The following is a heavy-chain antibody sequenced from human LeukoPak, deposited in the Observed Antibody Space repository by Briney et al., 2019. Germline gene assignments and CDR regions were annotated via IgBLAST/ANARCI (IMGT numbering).Heavy chain of an antibody. D-gene: IGHD2-2*01. CDR1: GGSFSGYY. V-gene: IGHV4-34*01. Sequence: SETLSLTCAVYGGSFSGYYWSWIRQPPGKGLEWIGEINHSGSTNHNPSLKSRVTISVDTSKNQFSLKLSSVTAADTAVYYCARGLVDVVPAAEYNWFDPWGQGTLVTVSS. J-gene: IGHJ5*02. CDR3: ARGLVDVVPAAEYNWFDP. CDR2: INHSGST.